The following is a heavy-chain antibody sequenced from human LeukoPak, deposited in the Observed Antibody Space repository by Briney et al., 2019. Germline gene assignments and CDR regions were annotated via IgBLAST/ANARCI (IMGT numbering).Heavy chain of an antibody. CDR2: TYYRSKWYN. CDR3: ARDLIAAAGTHYYYGMDV. J-gene: IGHJ6*02. CDR1: GDSVSSNSAA. V-gene: IGHV6-1*01. Sequence: SQTLSLTCAISGDSVSSNSAAWNWIRQSPSRDLEWLGRTYYRSKWYNDYAVSVKSRITINPDTSKNQFSLQLNSVTPEDTAVYYCARDLIAAAGTHYYYGMDVWGQETTVTVSS. D-gene: IGHD6-13*01.